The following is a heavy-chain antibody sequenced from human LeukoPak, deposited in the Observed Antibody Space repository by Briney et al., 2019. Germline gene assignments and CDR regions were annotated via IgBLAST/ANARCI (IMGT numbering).Heavy chain of an antibody. J-gene: IGHJ4*02. CDR1: GFTFSSYG. Sequence: GGSLRLSCAASGFTFSSYGMNWVRQAPGKGLEWVSYISTSSTTIYYADSVKGRFTISRDNAKNSLYLQMNSLRAEDTAEYYCARIPSCQLLPYYFDYWGQGTLVTVSS. V-gene: IGHV3-48*01. CDR3: ARIPSCQLLPYYFDY. CDR2: ISTSSTTI. D-gene: IGHD2-2*01.